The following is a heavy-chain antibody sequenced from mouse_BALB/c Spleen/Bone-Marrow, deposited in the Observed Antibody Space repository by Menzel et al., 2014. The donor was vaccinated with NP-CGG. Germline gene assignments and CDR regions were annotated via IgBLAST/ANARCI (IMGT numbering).Heavy chain of an antibody. CDR2: IDPANGNT. CDR3: ARRGYCYLDY. CDR1: GFNIKDTY. Sequence: VQLQQSGAELVKPGASVKLSCTASGFNIKDTYMHWVKQRPEQGLEWIGRIDPANGNTKYDPKFQGKATITADTSSSTASMQLSSLTSEDPAVYFCARRGYCYLDYWGQGTTLTVSS. J-gene: IGHJ2*01. D-gene: IGHD5-1-1*01. V-gene: IGHV14-3*02.